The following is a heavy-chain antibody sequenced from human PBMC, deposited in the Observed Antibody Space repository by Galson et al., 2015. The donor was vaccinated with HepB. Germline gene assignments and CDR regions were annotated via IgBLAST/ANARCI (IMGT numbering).Heavy chain of an antibody. V-gene: IGHV3-23*01. CDR2: ISGSGGST. CDR1: GFTFSSYA. Sequence: SLRLSCAASGFTFSSYAMSWVRQAPGKGLEWVSAISGSGGSTYYADSVKGRFTISRDSSKNTLYLQMNSLRAEDTAVYYCAKVTGSGSYYIPGPFFDYWGQGTLVTVSS. CDR3: AKVTGSGSYYIPGPFFDY. J-gene: IGHJ4*02. D-gene: IGHD3-10*01.